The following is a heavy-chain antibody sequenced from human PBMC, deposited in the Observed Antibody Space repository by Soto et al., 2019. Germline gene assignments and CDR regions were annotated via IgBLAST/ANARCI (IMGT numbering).Heavy chain of an antibody. J-gene: IGHJ4*02. CDR3: ATGYCSGGSCYSPPMYYFDY. Sequence: GGSLRLSCAASGFTFSSYEMNWVRQAPGKGLEWVSYMSSSGSTIYYADSVKGRFTISRANAKNSLYLQMNSLRAEDTAVYYCATGYCSGGSCYSPPMYYFDYWGQGTLVTVSS. CDR1: GFTFSSYE. D-gene: IGHD2-15*01. CDR2: MSSSGSTI. V-gene: IGHV3-48*03.